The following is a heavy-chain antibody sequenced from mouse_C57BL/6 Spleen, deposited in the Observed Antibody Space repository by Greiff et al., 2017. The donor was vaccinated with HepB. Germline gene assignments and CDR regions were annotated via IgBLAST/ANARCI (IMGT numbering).Heavy chain of an antibody. CDR2: IDPSDSYT. V-gene: IGHV1-59*01. CDR3: ARERGKRAYAMDY. Sequence: QVQLQQPGAELVRPGTSVKLSCKASGYTFTSYWLHWVKQRPGQGLEWIGVIDPSDSYTNYNQKFKGKATLTVDTSSSTAYMQLSILTSEDSAVYYCARERGKRAYAMDYWGQGTSVTVSS. D-gene: IGHD3-1*01. J-gene: IGHJ4*01. CDR1: GYTFTSYW.